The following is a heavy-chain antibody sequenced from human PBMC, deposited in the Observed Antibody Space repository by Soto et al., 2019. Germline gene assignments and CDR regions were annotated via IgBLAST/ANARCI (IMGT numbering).Heavy chain of an antibody. J-gene: IGHJ6*02. V-gene: IGHV3-30-3*01. CDR1: GFTFSSYA. Sequence: QVQLVESGGGVVQPGRSLRLSCVASGFTFSSYAMHWVRQAPGKGLEWVAVISYDGSNKYYADSVKGRFTISRDNSKNTLYLQMNSLRAEDTAVYYCARDLVVVVAATPVRYGMDVWGQGTTVTVSS. CDR2: ISYDGSNK. D-gene: IGHD2-15*01. CDR3: ARDLVVVVAATPVRYGMDV.